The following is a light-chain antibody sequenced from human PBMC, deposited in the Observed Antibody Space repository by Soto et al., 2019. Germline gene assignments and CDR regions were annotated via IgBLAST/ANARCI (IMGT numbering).Light chain of an antibody. V-gene: IGKV1-27*01. CDR3: QKYNSAPPWT. Sequence: DIQKTKYPSSLSASVGDRVTITCRATQDISNYLAWYQQKPGKVPNLLIYAASTLQSGVPSRFSGSGSGTDFTLTISSLQPEDVATYYCQKYNSAPPWTFGQGTKVEI. CDR2: AAS. J-gene: IGKJ1*01. CDR1: QDISNY.